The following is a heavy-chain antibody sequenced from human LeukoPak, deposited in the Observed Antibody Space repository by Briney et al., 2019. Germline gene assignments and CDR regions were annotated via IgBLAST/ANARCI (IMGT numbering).Heavy chain of an antibody. V-gene: IGHV1-2*02. Sequence: ASVKGSCKASGCSFTAFYIHWVRQAPGQGLEWMGWIHPRSGETNYAYKFRGRVTMTRDTSISTTYMDLGSLGSDDTAVYYCARDGEYGTGSYDRGCFDYWGQGTLVTVSS. CDR2: IHPRSGET. CDR1: GCSFTAFY. J-gene: IGHJ4*02. CDR3: ARDGEYGTGSYDRGCFDY. D-gene: IGHD3-10*01.